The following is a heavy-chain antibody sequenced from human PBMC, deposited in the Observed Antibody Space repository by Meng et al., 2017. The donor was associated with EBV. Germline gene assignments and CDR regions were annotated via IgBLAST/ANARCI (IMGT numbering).Heavy chain of an antibody. Sequence: QVRWVQFAAEVKKPGSSVKVSCKTSGGPFRYYAISWVRQAPGQGLEWLGGFLPRLGAPNYAQKFHGRVKITADESTSTHYMDLSSLRSEDTAIYYCASESGRGYTPDYWGQGTLVTVSS. CDR1: GGPFRYYA. V-gene: IGHV1-69*01. J-gene: IGHJ4*02. D-gene: IGHD3-10*01. CDR3: ASESGRGYTPDY. CDR2: FLPRLGAP.